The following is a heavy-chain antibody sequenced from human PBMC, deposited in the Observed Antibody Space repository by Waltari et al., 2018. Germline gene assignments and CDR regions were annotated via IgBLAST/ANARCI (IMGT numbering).Heavy chain of an antibody. CDR1: GASFSSHF. J-gene: IGHJ5*02. CDR2: IYYSGST. CDR3: ARGAFVNVWNGFDT. Sequence: QVQLQESGPGLVKPSETLSLTCGVSGASFSSHFWSWIRQPPGKGLEWIGYIYYSGSTYYNPSLPSRVAISLDTSKNEFSLTLTSMTAADTAVYYCARGAFVNVWNGFDTWGQGTLVTVSS. D-gene: IGHD1-1*01. V-gene: IGHV4-59*11.